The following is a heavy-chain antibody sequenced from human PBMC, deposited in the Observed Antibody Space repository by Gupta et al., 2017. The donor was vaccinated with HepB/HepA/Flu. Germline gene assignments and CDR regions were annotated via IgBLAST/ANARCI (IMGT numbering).Heavy chain of an antibody. V-gene: IGHV4-39*01. CDR2: IYYSGRT. Sequence: QVQLQESGPGLVKPSETLSLTCTVSGGSISSRSYYWGWIRQPPGKGLEWLGNIYYSGRTYDNPSLKSRVTLFVDTSKNQFSLRLSSVTAADTAVYYCARRLTPTWYFDLWGRGTRVTVSS. CDR1: GGSISSRSYY. CDR3: ARRLTPTWYFDL. J-gene: IGHJ2*01.